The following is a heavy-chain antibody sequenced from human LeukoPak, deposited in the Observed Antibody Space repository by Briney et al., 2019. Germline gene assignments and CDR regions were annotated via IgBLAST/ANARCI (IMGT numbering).Heavy chain of an antibody. Sequence: GSLRRSCAASAVTFSSYGMHWARHAALKGRDWGAFIHHDGSNKYYADSVRGRFTISRDNSKNTLYLQMNSLRAEDTAVYYCAKDRLWFGELYPSGVLWDWGQGTLVTVSS. CDR1: AVTFSSYG. V-gene: IGHV3-30*02. CDR3: AKDRLWFGELYPSGVLWD. J-gene: IGHJ4*02. CDR2: IHHDGSNK. D-gene: IGHD3-10*01.